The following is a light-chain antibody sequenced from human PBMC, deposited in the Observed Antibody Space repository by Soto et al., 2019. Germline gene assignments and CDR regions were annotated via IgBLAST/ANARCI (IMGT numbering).Light chain of an antibody. J-gene: IGLJ3*02. V-gene: IGLV2-8*01. CDR2: EVT. CDR1: SSDVGAYNY. Sequence: QSAPTQPPSASGSPGQSVTISCTGTSSDVGAYNYVSWYQQYPGKAPKLMIYEVTQRPSGVPDRFSGSKSGKTASLTVSGLQPEDEADYYCTSYAGSNIWVFGGGTKLTVL. CDR3: TSYAGSNIWV.